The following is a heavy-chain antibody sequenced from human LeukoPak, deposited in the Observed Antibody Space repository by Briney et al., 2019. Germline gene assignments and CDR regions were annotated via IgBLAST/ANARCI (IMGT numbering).Heavy chain of an antibody. CDR2: ISAYNGNT. Sequence: ASVKVSCNASGYTFTRYGIAWVRQAPGQGLEWMGWISAYNGNTNYAQKLQGRVTMTTDTSTSTAYMELRSLRSDDTAVYYCARGWEHDWFDPWGQGTLVTVSS. V-gene: IGHV1-18*01. CDR3: ARGWEHDWFDP. D-gene: IGHD1-26*01. CDR1: GYTFTRYG. J-gene: IGHJ5*02.